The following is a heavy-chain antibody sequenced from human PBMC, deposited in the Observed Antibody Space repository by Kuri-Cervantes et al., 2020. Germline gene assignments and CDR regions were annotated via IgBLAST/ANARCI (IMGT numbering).Heavy chain of an antibody. V-gene: IGHV4-59*01. CDR3: AGGLVSYFDIYYYYGMDV. CDR2: IYYSGST. Sequence: GSLRLSCTVSGGSISSYYWSWIRQPPGKGLEWIGYIYYSGSTNYNPSLKSRVTISVDTSKNQFSLKLSSVTAADTAVYYCAGGLVSYFDIYYYYGMDVWGQGTTVTVSS. CDR1: GGSISSYY. J-gene: IGHJ6*02. D-gene: IGHD1-26*01.